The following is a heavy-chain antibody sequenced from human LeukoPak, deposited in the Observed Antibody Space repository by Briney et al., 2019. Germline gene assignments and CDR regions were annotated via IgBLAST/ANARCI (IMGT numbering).Heavy chain of an antibody. V-gene: IGHV3-74*01. D-gene: IGHD1-26*01. J-gene: IGHJ3*02. CDR3: ARYSGSPKDAFDI. Sequence: GGSLRLSCAASGFTFSSYWVHWVRQAPGKGLVWVSRINSDGSSTSYADSVKGRFTISRDNAKNTLYLQMNSLRAEDTAVYYCARYSGSPKDAFDIWGQGTMVTVSS. CDR2: INSDGSST. CDR1: GFTFSSYW.